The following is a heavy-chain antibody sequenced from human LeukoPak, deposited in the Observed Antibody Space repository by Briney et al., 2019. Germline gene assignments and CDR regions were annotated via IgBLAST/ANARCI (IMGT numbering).Heavy chain of an antibody. V-gene: IGHV1-18*01. CDR2: ISAYNGNT. J-gene: IGHJ4*02. D-gene: IGHD5-12*01. Sequence: SVTVSCKASGYTFPSYGINWVRPAPGQGLAWVGWISAYNGNTNYAQKLQGRVTMTTDTSTSTAYMEMRSLRSDDTAVYYCARDDALVATGSFDDWGQGTLVTVSS. CDR3: ARDDALVATGSFDD. CDR1: GYTFPSYG.